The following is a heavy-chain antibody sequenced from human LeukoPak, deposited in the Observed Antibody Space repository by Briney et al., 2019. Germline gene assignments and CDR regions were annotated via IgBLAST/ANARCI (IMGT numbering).Heavy chain of an antibody. CDR2: ISAYNGNT. J-gene: IGHJ6*02. CDR3: ARVGPDPAGAYYYYGMDV. CDR1: GYTFTSYG. Sequence: HGASVKVSCKASGYTFTSYGISWVRQAPGQGLEWMGWISAYNGNTNYAQKLQGRVTMTTDTSTSTAYMELRSLRSDDTAVYYCARVGPDPAGAYYYYGMDVWGQGTTVTVSS. D-gene: IGHD6-13*01. V-gene: IGHV1-18*01.